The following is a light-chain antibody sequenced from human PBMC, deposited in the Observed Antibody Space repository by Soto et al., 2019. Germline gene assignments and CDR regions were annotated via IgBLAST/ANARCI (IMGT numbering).Light chain of an antibody. V-gene: IGKV2-29*03. J-gene: IGKJ1*01. CDR1: QILPHEDGKTY. CDR3: MQATQLPLT. CDR2: EVS. Sequence: EIVMTQTPLSLSVTPVHPASISCKPSQILPHEDGKTYLYWYVRKPGQSPQLLMYEVSNRFSGVPDRFSGSGSGTDFTLKISRVEAEDVGVYYCMQATQLPLTFGQGTKVDI.